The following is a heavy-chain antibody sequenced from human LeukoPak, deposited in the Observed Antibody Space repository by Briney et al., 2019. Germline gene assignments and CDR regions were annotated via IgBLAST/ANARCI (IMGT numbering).Heavy chain of an antibody. CDR3: ARDSDEYCSGGACSAFDH. J-gene: IGHJ4*02. D-gene: IGHD2-15*01. V-gene: IGHV3-23*01. Sequence: GGSLRLSCAASGFTFSSYWMSWVRQAPGKGLEWVSAISGSGGSTYYADSVKGRFTISRDNAKKSLYLQMNSLRAEDTAVYYCARDSDEYCSGGACSAFDHWGQGTLVTVSS. CDR2: ISGSGGST. CDR1: GFTFSSYW.